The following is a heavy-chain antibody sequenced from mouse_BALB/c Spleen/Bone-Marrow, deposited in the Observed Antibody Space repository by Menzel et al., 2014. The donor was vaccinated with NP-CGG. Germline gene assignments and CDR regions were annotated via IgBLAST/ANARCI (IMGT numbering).Heavy chain of an antibody. D-gene: IGHD4-1*01. CDR2: ISSGSSTI. V-gene: IGHV5-17*02. CDR1: GFTFSSFG. CDR3: TRGGNWDDFDY. J-gene: IGHJ2*01. Sequence: EVKLVESGGGLVQPGGSRKLSCAASGFTFSSFGMHWVRQAPEKGLEWVAYISSGSSTIFYADTVKGRFTVSRDNPKNTLFLRMTSLRSEDTAMYYCTRGGNWDDFDYWGQGTTLTVSS.